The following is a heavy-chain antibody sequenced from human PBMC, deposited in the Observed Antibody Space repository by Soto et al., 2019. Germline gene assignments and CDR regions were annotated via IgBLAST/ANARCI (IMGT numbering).Heavy chain of an antibody. D-gene: IGHD3-22*01. J-gene: IGHJ4*02. CDR2: IYYSGSS. CDR1: GGSISSYY. Sequence: PSETLSLTCTVSGGSISSYYWSWIRQPPGKGLEWIGYIYYSGSSNYNPSLKSRITMSVDTSKNQFSLERSSVTAADTAVYYCARNYDSSGYSSIGYWGQGTLVTVS. CDR3: ARNYDSSGYSSIGY. V-gene: IGHV4-59*01.